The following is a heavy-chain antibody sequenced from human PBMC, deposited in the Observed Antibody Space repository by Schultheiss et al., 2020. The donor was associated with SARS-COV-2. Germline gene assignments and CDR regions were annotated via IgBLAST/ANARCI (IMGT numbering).Heavy chain of an antibody. CDR2: ISGSGGSS. D-gene: IGHD3-10*01. J-gene: IGHJ3*02. CDR3: ASLSMVRGVIDDAFDI. Sequence: GGSLRLSCSASGFTFSSYSMNWVRQAPGKGLEWVSAISGSGGSSYYADSVKGRFTISRDNAKNSLYLQMNSLMAEDTAVYYCASLSMVRGVIDDAFDIWGQGTMVTVAS. CDR1: GFTFSSYS. V-gene: IGHV3-21*01.